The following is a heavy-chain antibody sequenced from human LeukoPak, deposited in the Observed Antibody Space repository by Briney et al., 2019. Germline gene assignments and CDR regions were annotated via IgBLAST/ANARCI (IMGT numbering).Heavy chain of an antibody. CDR2: ISSSSSNI. CDR1: GFTFSSYS. CDR3: AKVIVSVSANGAFDY. J-gene: IGHJ4*02. V-gene: IGHV3-21*01. D-gene: IGHD5/OR15-5a*01. Sequence: GGSLRLSCAASGFTFSSYSMNWVRQAPGRGLEWVSSISSSSSNIYYADSVKGRFTISRDNSKNTVYLQMNSLRGDDTSIYYCAKVIVSVSANGAFDYWGQGTLVTVSS.